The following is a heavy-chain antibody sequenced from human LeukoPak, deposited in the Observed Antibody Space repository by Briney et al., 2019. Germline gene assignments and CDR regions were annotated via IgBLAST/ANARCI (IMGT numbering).Heavy chain of an antibody. J-gene: IGHJ3*02. CDR2: ISWNSGTI. CDR1: GFTFDDYV. D-gene: IGHD2-15*01. V-gene: IGHV3-9*01. CDR3: VKGAAYHLGDAFDI. Sequence: GGSLRLSCAASGFTFDDYVMNWVRQAPGKGLEWVSGISWNSGTIGYADSVKGRFTISRDNAKNSLYLQMNSLRAEDTALYYCVKGAAYHLGDAFDIWGQGTMVTVSS.